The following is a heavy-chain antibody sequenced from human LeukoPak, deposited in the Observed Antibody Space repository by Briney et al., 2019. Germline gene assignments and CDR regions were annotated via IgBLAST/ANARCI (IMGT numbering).Heavy chain of an antibody. V-gene: IGHV4-61*02. CDR1: GGSISSGNYY. J-gene: IGHJ5*02. Sequence: SETLSLTCTVSGGSISSGNYYWSWIRQPAGKGLEWIGRIYSGGSTNYNPSLKSRVTISVDTSKNQFSLKLSSVTAADTAVYYCARAGYYNFWSGSYRGIQEWFDPWGQGTLVIVSS. D-gene: IGHD3-3*01. CDR2: IYSGGST. CDR3: ARAGYYNFWSGSYRGIQEWFDP.